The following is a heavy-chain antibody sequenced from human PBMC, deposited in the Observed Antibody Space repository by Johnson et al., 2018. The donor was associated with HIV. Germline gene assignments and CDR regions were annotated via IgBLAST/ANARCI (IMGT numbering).Heavy chain of an antibody. V-gene: IGHV3-7*01. Sequence: VQLVESGGGVVRPGGSLRLSCAASGFTFHDYGMNWVRQTPGKGLEWVANIKQDGSEKYYGDSVKGRFTISRDNSKNTLYLQMNSLRAGDTAVYYCAVLTTGGLRVGNFDIWGQGTMVTVSS. CDR3: AVLTTGGLRVGNFDI. CDR1: GFTFHDYG. D-gene: IGHD1-1*01. CDR2: IKQDGSEK. J-gene: IGHJ3*02.